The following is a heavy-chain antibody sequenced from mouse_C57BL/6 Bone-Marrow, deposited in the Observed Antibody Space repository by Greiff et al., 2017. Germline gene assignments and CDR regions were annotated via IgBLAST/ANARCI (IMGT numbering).Heavy chain of an antibody. D-gene: IGHD2-4*01. V-gene: IGHV1-81*01. CDR2: IYPRSGNT. J-gene: IGHJ3*01. CDR3: ARPPFNDYDVAY. Sequence: VQVVESGAELARPGASVKLSCKATGYTFTSYGISWVKQRTGQGLEWIGEIYPRSGNTYYNEKFKGKATLTADKSSSTAYMELRSLTSEDSAVYFCARPPFNDYDVAYWGQGTLVTVSA. CDR1: GYTFTSYG.